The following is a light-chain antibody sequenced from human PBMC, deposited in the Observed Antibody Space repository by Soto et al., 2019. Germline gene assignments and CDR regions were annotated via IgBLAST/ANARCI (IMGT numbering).Light chain of an antibody. CDR2: KAS. CDR1: QTISSW. CDR3: QRYNSYSEA. Sequence: DIQMTQSPSTLSGSVGDRVTITCRASQTISSWLAWYQQKPGKAPKLLIYKASTLKSGVPSRFSCSGSGKEVTLIISSLQPDYFATYYCQRYNSYSEAVGQGTKVELK. V-gene: IGKV1-5*03. J-gene: IGKJ1*01.